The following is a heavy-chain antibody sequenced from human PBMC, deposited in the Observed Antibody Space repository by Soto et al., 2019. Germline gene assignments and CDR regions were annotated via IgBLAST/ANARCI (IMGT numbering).Heavy chain of an antibody. Sequence: QVQLVESGGGVVQPGRSLRLSCAASGFTFSSYAMHWVRQAPGKGLEWVAVISYDGSNKYYADSVKGRFTISRDNSKNTLYLQMNSLRAEDTAVYYCARAGCDGGSCYTLVGLRYGMDVWGQGTTVTVCS. CDR1: GFTFSSYA. CDR3: ARAGCDGGSCYTLVGLRYGMDV. CDR2: ISYDGSNK. D-gene: IGHD2-15*01. J-gene: IGHJ6*02. V-gene: IGHV3-30-3*01.